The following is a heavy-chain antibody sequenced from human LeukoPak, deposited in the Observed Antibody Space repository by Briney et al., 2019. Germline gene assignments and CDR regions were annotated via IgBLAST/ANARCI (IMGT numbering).Heavy chain of an antibody. V-gene: IGHV4-30-2*01. CDR3: ARHVVVPAATRGYFQH. CDR2: IYHSGST. J-gene: IGHJ1*01. D-gene: IGHD2-2*01. CDR1: GGSISSGGYY. Sequence: PSETLSLTCTVSGGSISSGGYYWSWIRQPPGKGLEWIGYIYHSGSTYYNPSLKSRVTISVDRSKNQFSLKLSSVTAADTAVYYCARHVVVPAATRGYFQHWGQGTLVTVS.